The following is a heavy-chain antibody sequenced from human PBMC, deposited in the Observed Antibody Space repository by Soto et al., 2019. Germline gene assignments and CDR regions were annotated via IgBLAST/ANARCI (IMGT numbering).Heavy chain of an antibody. Sequence: PGGSLRLSCAASGFTFSSYGMHWVRQAPGKGLEWVAVIWYDGSNKCYADSVKGRFTISRDNSKNTLYLQMNSLRAEDTAVYYCAREGHYYDSSGYFLYYFDYWGQGTLVTVSS. CDR1: GFTFSSYG. V-gene: IGHV3-33*01. CDR2: IWYDGSNK. D-gene: IGHD3-22*01. CDR3: AREGHYYDSSGYFLYYFDY. J-gene: IGHJ4*02.